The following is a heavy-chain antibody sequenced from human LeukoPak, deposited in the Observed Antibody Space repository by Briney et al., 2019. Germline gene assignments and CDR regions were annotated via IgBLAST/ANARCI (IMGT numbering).Heavy chain of an antibody. CDR2: IKQDGSEK. D-gene: IGHD6-19*01. CDR1: RFTFSSYW. CDR3: AREQIAVAGTLDY. J-gene: IGHJ4*02. Sequence: GGSLRLSCAASRFTFSSYWMSWVRQAPGKGPEWVANIKQDGSEKYYVDSVKGRFTISRNNAKNSLYLQMNSLRAEDTAVYYCAREQIAVAGTLDYWGQGTLVTVSS. V-gene: IGHV3-7*01.